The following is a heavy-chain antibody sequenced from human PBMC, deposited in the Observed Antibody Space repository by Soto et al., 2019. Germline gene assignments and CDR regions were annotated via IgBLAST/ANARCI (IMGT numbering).Heavy chain of an antibody. J-gene: IGHJ5*02. D-gene: IGHD6-13*01. V-gene: IGHV2-5*02. CDR1: GFSLRTSGVG. CDR2: IYWDDDK. CDR3: AYRRQAGIAAAGNNWFDP. Sequence: SGPTLVNPTQTLTLTCTFSGFSLRTSGVGVGWIRQPPGKALEWLALIYWDDDKRYSPSLKSRLTITKDTSKNQVVLTMTNMDPVDTATYYCAYRRQAGIAAAGNNWFDPWGQGTLVTVSS.